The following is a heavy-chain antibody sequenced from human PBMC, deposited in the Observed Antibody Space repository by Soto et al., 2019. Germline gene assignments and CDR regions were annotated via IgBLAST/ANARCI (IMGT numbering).Heavy chain of an antibody. CDR3: ASLYGDVYEDESDFDY. CDR1: GFTFSSYW. J-gene: IGHJ4*02. D-gene: IGHD4-17*01. V-gene: IGHV3-7*01. Sequence: GGSLRLSCAASGFTFSSYWMSWVRQAPGKGLEWVANIKQDGSEKYYVDSVKGRFTISRDNAKNSLYLQMTSLRAEDTAVYYCASLYGDVYEDESDFDYWGQGTLVTVSS. CDR2: IKQDGSEK.